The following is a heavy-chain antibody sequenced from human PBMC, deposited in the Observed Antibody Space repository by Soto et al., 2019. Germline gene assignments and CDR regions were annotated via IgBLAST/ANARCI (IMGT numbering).Heavy chain of an antibody. V-gene: IGHV2-5*02. Sequence: QITLNESGPTLVKPTQTLTLTCTFSGFSLSTRDVGVGWIRQPPGEALEWLGVVYWDDDKTYSPSLKSRLTIPKDTSKNQVVLRMTKMDPVDTATYSCAHCRGGVASFWGQGTLVTVSS. CDR2: VYWDDDK. CDR1: GFSLSTRDVG. D-gene: IGHD2-2*01. J-gene: IGHJ4*02. CDR3: AHCRGGVASF.